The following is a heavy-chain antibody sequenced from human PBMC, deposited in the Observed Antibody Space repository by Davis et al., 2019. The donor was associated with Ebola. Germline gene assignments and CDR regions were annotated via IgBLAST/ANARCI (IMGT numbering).Heavy chain of an antibody. D-gene: IGHD1-20*01. V-gene: IGHV5-10-1*01. J-gene: IGHJ3*02. CDR3: ASLRRTITGMDDGFDI. CDR2: IDPSDSYT. Sequence: GGSLRLSCKGSGYTFTSYWITWVRQLPGKGLEWMATIDPSDSYTNYSPSFQGHVTFSVDKSIRTAYLQWSSLKASDTAMYYCASLRRTITGMDDGFDIWGQGTMVTVSA. CDR1: GYTFTSYW.